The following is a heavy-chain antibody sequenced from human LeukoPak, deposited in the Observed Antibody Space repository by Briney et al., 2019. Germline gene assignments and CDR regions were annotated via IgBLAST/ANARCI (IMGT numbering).Heavy chain of an antibody. Sequence: PSETLSLTCTVSGGSISSSSYYWGWIRQPPGKGLEWIGSIYYSGSTYYNPSLKSRVTISVDTSKNQFSLKLSSVTAADTAVYYCARHLSSSGWSGLSVVVIKTGDYWGQGTLVTVSS. CDR1: GGSISSSSYY. D-gene: IGHD6-19*01. CDR2: IYYSGST. CDR3: ARHLSSSGWSGLSVVVIKTGDY. J-gene: IGHJ4*02. V-gene: IGHV4-39*01.